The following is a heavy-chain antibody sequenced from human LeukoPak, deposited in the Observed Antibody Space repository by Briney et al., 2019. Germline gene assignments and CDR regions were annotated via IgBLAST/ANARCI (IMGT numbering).Heavy chain of an antibody. V-gene: IGHV4-59*12. Sequence: ASETLSLTCTVSGGSISSYYWSWIRQPPGKGLEGIGYIYYSGSTNYNPSLKSRVTISVDTSKNQFSLKLSSVTAADTAVYYCASNGDYVHLFDYWGQGTLVTVSS. D-gene: IGHD4-17*01. CDR1: GGSISSYY. CDR2: IYYSGST. J-gene: IGHJ4*02. CDR3: ASNGDYVHLFDY.